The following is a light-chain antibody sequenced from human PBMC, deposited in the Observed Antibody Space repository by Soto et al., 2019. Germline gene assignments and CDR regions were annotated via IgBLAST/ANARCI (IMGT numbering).Light chain of an antibody. V-gene: IGLV3-21*04. CDR3: HVWDSSSDHVV. J-gene: IGLJ2*01. CDR2: HDS. Sequence: SYELTQPPSVSVAPGKTAKIPCWGNNIGSKSVHWYQQKPGQAPVLVIYHDSARPSGIPERFSGSNSGNTATLTISRVEAGDEADYYCHVWDSSSDHVVFGGGTKVTVL. CDR1: NIGSKS.